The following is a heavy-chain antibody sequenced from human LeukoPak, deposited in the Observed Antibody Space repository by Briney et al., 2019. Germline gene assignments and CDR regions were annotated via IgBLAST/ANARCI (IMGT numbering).Heavy chain of an antibody. CDR1: GSTLTNYG. Sequence: EASVKVSCKASGSTLTNYGISWVRQAPGQGLEWMGWISVYNGNTKYAQNLQGRATMTTDTSTSTAYMELRSLRSDDTAVYYCARGLDYGGNTLVLSASDMWGQGTMVTVSS. CDR3: ARGLDYGGNTLVLSASDM. V-gene: IGHV1-18*01. CDR2: ISVYNGNT. D-gene: IGHD4-23*01. J-gene: IGHJ3*02.